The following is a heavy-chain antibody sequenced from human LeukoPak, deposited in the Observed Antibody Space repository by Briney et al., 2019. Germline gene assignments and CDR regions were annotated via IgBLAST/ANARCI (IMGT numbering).Heavy chain of an antibody. CDR1: GGTFSSYA. J-gene: IGHJ6*02. Sequence: SVKVSCKASGGTFSSYAINWVRQAPGQGLEWMGGIIPIFGTANYAQKFQGRVTITADESTSTAYMELSSLRSEDTAVYYCARGTALTQGHRYYYYGIDVWGQGTTVTVSS. CDR3: ARGTALTQGHRYYYYGIDV. CDR2: IIPIFGTA. D-gene: IGHD1-14*01. V-gene: IGHV1-69*13.